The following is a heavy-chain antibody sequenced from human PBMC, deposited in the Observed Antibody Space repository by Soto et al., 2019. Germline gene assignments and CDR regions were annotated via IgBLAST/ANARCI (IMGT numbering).Heavy chain of an antibody. Sequence: HPGGSLRLSCAASGFTFSNYAVSWVRQSPGGGLEWVASISDRGGSTKYADSVNGRFTISRDNSRNTLFLQMDTLRAEDTAVYYCARLPYSYVSLYFFDFWGQGTLVTVSS. CDR1: GFTFSNYA. CDR2: ISDRGGST. D-gene: IGHD5-18*01. CDR3: ARLPYSYVSLYFFDF. J-gene: IGHJ4*02. V-gene: IGHV3-23*01.